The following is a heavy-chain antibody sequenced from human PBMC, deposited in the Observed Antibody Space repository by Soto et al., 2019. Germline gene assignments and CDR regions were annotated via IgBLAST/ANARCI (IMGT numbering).Heavy chain of an antibody. D-gene: IGHD6-6*01. V-gene: IGHV6-1*01. Sequence: SQTLSLTCVLSGDSVSSNSAAWNWIRQSPSRGLEWLGRTYYRSKWYNHYAVSVKSRITVNPDTSKNQFSLKLSSVTAADTAVYYCASRFEYSSSSVDYWGQGTLVTVSS. J-gene: IGHJ4*02. CDR3: ASRFEYSSSSVDY. CDR1: GDSVSSNSAA. CDR2: TYYRSKWYN.